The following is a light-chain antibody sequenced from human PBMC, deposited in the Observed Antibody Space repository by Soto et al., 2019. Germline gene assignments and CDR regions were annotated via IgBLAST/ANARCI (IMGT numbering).Light chain of an antibody. CDR2: RAS. CDR1: QTTSSW. J-gene: IGKJ1*01. Sequence: DIEMTQSPYTLSGSVGDRVTITCRASQTTSSWVASYQQKPEKPPKLLIYRASTLKSGVPSRFSGSGSGTDFILAISRQPAEDVPTYYWQSYYCAGTFGQGTKVDIK. CDR3: QSYYCAGT. V-gene: IGKV1-5*03.